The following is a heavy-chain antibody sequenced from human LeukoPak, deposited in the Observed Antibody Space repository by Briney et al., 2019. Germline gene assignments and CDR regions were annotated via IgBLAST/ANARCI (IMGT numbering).Heavy chain of an antibody. J-gene: IGHJ6*03. V-gene: IGHV3-48*04. Sequence: GGSLRLSCAASGFTFSSYSMNWARQAPGKGLEWVSYISYSSSTIYYADSVKGRFTISRDNAKSSLYLQMDSLRAEDTAVYYCARDPYSGNYGAYYYYYMDVWGKGTTVTISS. D-gene: IGHD1-26*01. CDR3: ARDPYSGNYGAYYYYYMDV. CDR1: GFTFSSYS. CDR2: ISYSSSTI.